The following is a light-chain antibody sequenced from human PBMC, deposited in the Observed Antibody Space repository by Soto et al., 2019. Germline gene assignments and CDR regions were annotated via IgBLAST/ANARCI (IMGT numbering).Light chain of an antibody. Sequence: EIVLTQSPGTLSLSPGERATLSCRASQSVGKYLAWYQQQAGKAPRLLIHGASTRATGIPDRFSGSGSGTDFTITISRLEPEDVAVNYCQLYVISVGLTFGGGTKVDIK. J-gene: IGKJ4*01. CDR2: GAS. CDR1: QSVGKY. CDR3: QLYVISVGLT. V-gene: IGKV3-20*01.